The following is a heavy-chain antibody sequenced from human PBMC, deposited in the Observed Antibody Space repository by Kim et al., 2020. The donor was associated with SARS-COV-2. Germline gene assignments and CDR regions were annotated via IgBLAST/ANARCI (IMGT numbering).Heavy chain of an antibody. CDR3: AKDVTYYDILTGYITNPGHCYYYGMDV. CDR2: IWYDGSNK. Sequence: GGSLRLSCAASGFTFSSYGMHWVRQAPGKGLEWVAVIWYDGSNKYYADSVKGRFTISRDNSKNTLYLQMNSLRAEDTAVYYCAKDVTYYDILTGYITNPGHCYYYGMDVWGQGTTVTVSS. V-gene: IGHV3-33*06. J-gene: IGHJ6*02. CDR1: GFTFSSYG. D-gene: IGHD3-9*01.